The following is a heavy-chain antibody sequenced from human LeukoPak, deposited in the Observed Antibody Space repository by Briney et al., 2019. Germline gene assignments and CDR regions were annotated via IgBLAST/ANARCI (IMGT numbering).Heavy chain of an antibody. J-gene: IGHJ4*02. CDR2: IYYTGST. V-gene: IGHV4-59*01. D-gene: IGHD3-22*01. CDR3: ARWYYYDSSGAVDY. CDR1: GGSISSYY. Sequence: SETLSLTCTVSGGSISSYYWSWIRQPPGEGLEWIGYIYYTGSTNYNPSLKSRVTISVDTSKNQFSLKLSSVTAADTAVYYCARWYYYDSSGAVDYWGQGTLVTVSS.